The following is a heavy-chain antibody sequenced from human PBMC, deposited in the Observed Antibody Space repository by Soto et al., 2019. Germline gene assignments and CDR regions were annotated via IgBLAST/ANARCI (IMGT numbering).Heavy chain of an antibody. CDR1: GGTFNNFA. V-gene: IGHV1-69*01. J-gene: IGHJ6*02. CDR2: IMPVFDTT. Sequence: QVQLVQSGAEVRKPGSSVKVSCQPSGGTFNNFAFTWVRQAPGQGLEWLGGIMPVFDTTNYAASFQGRITITADDVRNTVYMEMKTLRFDDTAVYYCATATISPVSATFHHYGMDVWGQGTTVTVSS. D-gene: IGHD6-25*01. CDR3: ATATISPVSATFHHYGMDV.